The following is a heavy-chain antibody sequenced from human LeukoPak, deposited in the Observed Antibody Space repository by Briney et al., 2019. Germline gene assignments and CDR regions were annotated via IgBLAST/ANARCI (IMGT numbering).Heavy chain of an antibody. CDR3: ATPRHYYDSSGYL. V-gene: IGHV1-69*05. Sequence: SVKVSCKASGGTFSSYAISWVRQAPGQGLEWMGGIIPIFGTANYAQKFQGRVTITTDESTSTAYMELSSLRSEDTAVYYCATPRHYYDSSGYLWGQGTLVTVSS. CDR2: IIPIFGTA. CDR1: GGTFSSYA. J-gene: IGHJ4*02. D-gene: IGHD3-22*01.